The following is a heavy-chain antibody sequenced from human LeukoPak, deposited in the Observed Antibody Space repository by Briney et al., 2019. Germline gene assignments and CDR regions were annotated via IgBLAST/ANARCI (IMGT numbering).Heavy chain of an antibody. V-gene: IGHV4-38-2*01. J-gene: IGHJ4*02. CDR2: IHHSGST. CDR1: GYSISSGYY. CDR3: ARHKWYCSSSSCYTFDY. Sequence: SETLSLTCGVSGYSISSGYYWGWIWQPPGKGLEWIGSIHHSGSTYYNPSLKSRVTISVDTSKNQFSLKLSSVTAADTAMYYCARHKWYCSSSSCYTFDYWGQGALVTASS. D-gene: IGHD2-2*02.